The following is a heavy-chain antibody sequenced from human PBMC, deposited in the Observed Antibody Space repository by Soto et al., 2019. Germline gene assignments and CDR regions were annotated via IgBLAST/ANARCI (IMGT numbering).Heavy chain of an antibody. Sequence: QVQLVQSGTEVKKPGASVKVSCKASGYIMTTYGVSWVRQAPGQGLEWVGWISAYNDHTNYAQKFQGRVTMTTDTSTSTAYMELRSLRSDDTAVHYCARGTYFDYWGQGTLVTVSS. CDR3: ARGTYFDY. CDR1: GYIMTTYG. V-gene: IGHV1-18*01. J-gene: IGHJ4*02. CDR2: ISAYNDHT. D-gene: IGHD1-1*01.